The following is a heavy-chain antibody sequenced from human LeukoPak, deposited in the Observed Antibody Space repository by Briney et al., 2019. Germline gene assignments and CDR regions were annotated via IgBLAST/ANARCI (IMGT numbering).Heavy chain of an antibody. D-gene: IGHD7-27*01. CDR2: ITTGDGNT. J-gene: IGHJ4*02. V-gene: IGHV3-23*01. Sequence: GGSLRLSCTASGFTFSSYTMTWVRQAPGKGLKWVSTITTGDGNTYYADSVKGRFTVSRDDSKNTLYLQMNSLRAEDTAVYYCAKDGGLWVSAHWGDSWGRGALVTVSS. CDR3: AKDGGLWVSAHWGDS. CDR1: GFTFSSYT.